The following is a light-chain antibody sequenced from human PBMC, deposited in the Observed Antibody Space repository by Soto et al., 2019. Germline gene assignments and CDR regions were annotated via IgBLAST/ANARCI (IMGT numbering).Light chain of an antibody. CDR1: QSISSW. CDR3: QQSFT. V-gene: IGKV1-5*03. Sequence: DIQMTQSPSTLSASVGDRVTITCRASQSISSWLAWYQQKPGKAPKLLIYKASSLESGVPSRFSGSGSGTXXXXTISSLQPXXFATYYCQQSFTFGPGTKVDIK. CDR2: KAS. J-gene: IGKJ3*01.